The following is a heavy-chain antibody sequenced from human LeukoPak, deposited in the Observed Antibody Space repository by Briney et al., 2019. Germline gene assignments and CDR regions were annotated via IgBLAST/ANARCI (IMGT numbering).Heavy chain of an antibody. V-gene: IGHV3-9*01. CDR3: AKTVDGYPD. CDR1: GFTFDDYA. D-gene: IGHD5-24*01. J-gene: IGHJ4*02. CDR2: ISWNSGII. Sequence: GRSLRLSCAASGFTFDDYAMHWVRQAPGKGLEWVSGISWNSGIISYADSLKGRFTISRDNAKNSLYLQMNSLRAEDTAVYYCAKTVDGYPDWGQGTLVTVSS.